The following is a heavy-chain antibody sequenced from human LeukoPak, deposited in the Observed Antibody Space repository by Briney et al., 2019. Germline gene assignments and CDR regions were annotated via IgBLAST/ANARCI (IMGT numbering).Heavy chain of an antibody. J-gene: IGHJ4*02. D-gene: IGHD1-26*01. CDR3: ARVQRELAFDY. V-gene: IGHV3-23*01. CDR2: ISGSGGST. Sequence: GGSLRLSCAASGFTFSSYAMSWVRQAPGKGLEWISAISGSGGSTYYVDSVKGRFTISRDNSKNTLYLQMNSLRAEDTAVYYCARVQRELAFDYWGQGTLVTVSS. CDR1: GFTFSSYA.